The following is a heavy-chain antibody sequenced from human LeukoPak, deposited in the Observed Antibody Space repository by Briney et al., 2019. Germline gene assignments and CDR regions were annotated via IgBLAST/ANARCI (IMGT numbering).Heavy chain of an antibody. V-gene: IGHV3-21*01. D-gene: IGHD6-19*01. CDR2: ISFGSTYI. CDR1: GFTFNTYS. J-gene: IGHJ4*02. Sequence: GGSLRLSCSASGFTFNTYSMNWVRQAPGKGLEWVSSISFGSTYIFYGDSVKGRFTISRDDAVNSLYLQMNSLRAEDTAVYYCARTSDDSGCFDLWGQGTLVTVSS. CDR3: ARTSDDSGCFDL.